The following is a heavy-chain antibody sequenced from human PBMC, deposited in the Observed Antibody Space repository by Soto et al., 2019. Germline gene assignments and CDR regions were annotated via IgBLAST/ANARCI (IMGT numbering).Heavy chain of an antibody. CDR2: ISYDGSNK. J-gene: IGHJ4*02. V-gene: IGHV3-30*18. CDR3: AKPDN. CDR1: GFTFSSYC. Sequence: GGSLTLSCAASGFTFSSYCMHWDRQAPGKGLEWVAVISYDGSNKYYADSVKGRFTISRDHSKNTLYLQMNSLRAEDTAVYYCAKPDNWGQGTLVTVSS.